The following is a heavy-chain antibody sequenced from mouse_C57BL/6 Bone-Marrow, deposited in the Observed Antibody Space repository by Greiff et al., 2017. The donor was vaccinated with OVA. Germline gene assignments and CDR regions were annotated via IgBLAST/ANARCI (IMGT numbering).Heavy chain of an antibody. Sequence: VQVVESGAELVMPGASVKLSCKASGYTFTSYWMHWVKQRPGQGLEWIGEIDPSDSYTNYNQKFKGKSTLTVDKSSSTAYMQLSSLTSEDSAVYYCAREGFYYGNYVFAYWGQGTLVTVSA. J-gene: IGHJ3*01. CDR1: GYTFTSYW. D-gene: IGHD2-1*01. CDR3: AREGFYYGNYVFAY. CDR2: IDPSDSYT. V-gene: IGHV1-69*01.